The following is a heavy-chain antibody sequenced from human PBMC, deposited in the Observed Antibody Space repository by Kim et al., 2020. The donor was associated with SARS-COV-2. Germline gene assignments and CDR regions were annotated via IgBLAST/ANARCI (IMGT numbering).Heavy chain of an antibody. D-gene: IGHD2-2*01. J-gene: IGHJ4*02. V-gene: IGHV3-23*01. Sequence: ADSVKGRFTLSRDNSKNTLYLQMNSLRAEDTALYYCAKAPSTSSPYYFDSWGQGTLVTVSS. CDR3: AKAPSTSSPYYFDS.